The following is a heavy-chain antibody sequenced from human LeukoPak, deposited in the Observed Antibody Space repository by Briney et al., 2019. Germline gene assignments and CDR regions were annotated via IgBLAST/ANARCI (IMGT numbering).Heavy chain of an antibody. V-gene: IGHV3-30-3*01. CDR2: ISYDGSNK. CDR1: GFTFSSYA. CDR3: ARDLAEYCSSTSCSMGYYYYMDV. Sequence: PGRSLRLSCAASGFTFSSYAMHWVRQAPGKGLEWVAVISYDGSNKYYADSVKGRFTISRDNAKNSLYLQMNSLRAEDTAVYYCARDLAEYCSSTSCSMGYYYYMDVWGKGTTVTVSS. D-gene: IGHD2-2*01. J-gene: IGHJ6*03.